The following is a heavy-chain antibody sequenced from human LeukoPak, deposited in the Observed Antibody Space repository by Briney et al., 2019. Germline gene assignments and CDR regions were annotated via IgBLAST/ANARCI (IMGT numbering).Heavy chain of an antibody. J-gene: IGHJ3*02. V-gene: IGHV1-18*01. Sequence: ASVKVSCKASGYTFTGYGISWVRQAPGQGLEWMGWISAYSGNTNYAQKLQGRVTMTTDTSTSTAYMELRSLRSDDTAVYYCARGMSDYGGNSDHDAFDIWGQGTMVTVSS. CDR3: ARGMSDYGGNSDHDAFDI. CDR2: ISAYSGNT. CDR1: GYTFTGYG. D-gene: IGHD4-23*01.